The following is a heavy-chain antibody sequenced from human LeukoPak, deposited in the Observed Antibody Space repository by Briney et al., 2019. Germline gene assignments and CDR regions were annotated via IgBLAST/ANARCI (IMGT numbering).Heavy chain of an antibody. V-gene: IGHV3-23*01. CDR3: AASSCGGNCYSGLDH. CDR1: GFTFSSYV. Sequence: PGGSLRLSCAASGFTFSSYVMSWVRQAPGKGLVWVSSISGNGGSAYYADSVKSRFTISRDNSQSTLYLQMNSLRAEDTAIYYCAASSCGGNCYSGLDHWGQGILVTVSS. CDR2: ISGNGGSA. J-gene: IGHJ4*02. D-gene: IGHD2-21*02.